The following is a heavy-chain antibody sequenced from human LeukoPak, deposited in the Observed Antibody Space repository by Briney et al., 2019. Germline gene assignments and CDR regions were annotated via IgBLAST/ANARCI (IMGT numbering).Heavy chain of an antibody. CDR1: GASISSFY. CDR2: ISYSGST. J-gene: IGHJ4*02. V-gene: IGHV4-59*08. Sequence: SETLSLTCTVSGASISSFYWSWIRQPPGKGLEWIGYISYSGSTNYNPSLKSRVTISEDTSKNQLSLKLSSVTAADTAVYHCARLFTTATFDYWGQGTLVTVSS. D-gene: IGHD2/OR15-2a*01. CDR3: ARLFTTATFDY.